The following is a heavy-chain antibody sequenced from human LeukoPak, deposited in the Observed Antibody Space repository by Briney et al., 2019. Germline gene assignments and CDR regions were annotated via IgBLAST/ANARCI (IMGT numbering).Heavy chain of an antibody. CDR1: GYTFTSYY. V-gene: IGHV1-46*01. D-gene: IGHD5-24*01. J-gene: IGHJ4*02. CDR2: INPSGGST. CDR3: ARARQMATIDY. Sequence: ASVKVSCTPSGYTFTSYYMHWVRQTPGQGLEWMGIINPSGGSTSYAQKFQGRVTMTRDTSTSTVYMELSSLRSEDTAVYYCARARQMATIDYWGQGTLVTVSS.